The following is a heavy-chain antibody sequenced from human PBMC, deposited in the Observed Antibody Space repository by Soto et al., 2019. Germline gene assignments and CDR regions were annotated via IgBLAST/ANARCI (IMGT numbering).Heavy chain of an antibody. Sequence: SVKVSCKGFGFTFSRAAVQWVRQARGQGLEWIGWIVVASGKTDYAPNLQERVTITRDMSTSTVYMELSDLSSEDTAVYYCAATLDWGSYDFGGYPSWGQGTLVTVSS. V-gene: IGHV1-58*01. CDR1: GFTFSRAA. D-gene: IGHD3-22*01. J-gene: IGHJ4*02. CDR3: AATLDWGSYDFGGYPS. CDR2: IVVASGKT.